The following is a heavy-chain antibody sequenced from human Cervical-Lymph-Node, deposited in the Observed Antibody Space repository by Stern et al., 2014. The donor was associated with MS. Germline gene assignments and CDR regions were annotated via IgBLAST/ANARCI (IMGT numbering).Heavy chain of an antibody. D-gene: IGHD1-26*01. CDR1: GFIFRNYA. CDR3: AKGGSGSYLD. CDR2: ISFDGRDK. V-gene: IGHV3-30*04. J-gene: IGHJ4*02. Sequence: VQLEESGGGVVQPGRSLRLSCAASGFIFRNYAAHWVRQAPGKGLEWVAIISFDGRDKYYTDSVKGRFTVSRDNSKNRLYLEMNSLRLEDTAVYYCAKGGSGSYLDWGQGSLVTVSS.